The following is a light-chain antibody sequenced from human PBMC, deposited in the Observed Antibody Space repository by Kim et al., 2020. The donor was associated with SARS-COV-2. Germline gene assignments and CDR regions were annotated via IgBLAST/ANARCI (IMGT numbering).Light chain of an antibody. CDR2: GNS. CDR3: QSYDNSLSGYYV. Sequence: VTISCTGNSSNSGAGYDVNWDQQLPGTAPKLLIYGNSRRPSGVPDRFSGSKSGTSASLAITGLQAEDEADYYCQSYDNSLSGYYVFGTGTQLTVL. J-gene: IGLJ1*01. CDR1: SSNSGAGYD. V-gene: IGLV1-40*01.